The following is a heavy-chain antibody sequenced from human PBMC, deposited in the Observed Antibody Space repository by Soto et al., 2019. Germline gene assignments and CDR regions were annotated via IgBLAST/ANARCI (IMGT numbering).Heavy chain of an antibody. J-gene: IGHJ3*02. CDR3: ASNEYYYDSSGYYYLDAFDI. D-gene: IGHD3-22*01. CDR2: IKQDGSEK. V-gene: IGHV3-7*01. CDR1: GFTFSSYW. Sequence: GGSLRLSCAASGFTFSSYWMSWVRQAPGKGLEWVANIKQDGSEKYYVDSVKGRFTISRDNAKNSLYLQMNSLRAEDTAVYYCASNEYYYDSSGYYYLDAFDIWGQGTMVTVSS.